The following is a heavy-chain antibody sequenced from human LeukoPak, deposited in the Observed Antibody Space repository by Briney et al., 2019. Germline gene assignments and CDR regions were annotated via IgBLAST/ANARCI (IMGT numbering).Heavy chain of an antibody. V-gene: IGHV6-1*01. CDR1: GDSVPSNSAA. CDR3: ARDLVGSRFDY. J-gene: IGHJ4*02. D-gene: IGHD1-26*01. Sequence: SQTLSLTFAISGDSVPSNSAAWNWIRHSPSRGLEWLGRTYYRSKWYNDYAGSVRSRITIYSDTSKNQFSLQLNSVTPEDTAVYYCARDLVGSRFDYWGQGTLVTVSS. CDR2: TYYRSKWYN.